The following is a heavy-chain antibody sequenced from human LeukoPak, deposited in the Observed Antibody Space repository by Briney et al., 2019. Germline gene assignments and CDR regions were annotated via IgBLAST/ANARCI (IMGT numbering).Heavy chain of an antibody. CDR3: ARDLPKGTGGATNGNIDY. Sequence: GASVTVSCKGSGYTFTGCYRHWVRQAPGQGLERMGGINPNSGGTNYAQKSQGRVTMTTDMSTSTVYMELSSLRSADTAVYYCARDLPKGTGGATNGNIDYWGQGTLVTVSS. V-gene: IGHV1-2*02. D-gene: IGHD1-26*01. CDR1: GYTFTGCY. J-gene: IGHJ4*02. CDR2: INPNSGGT.